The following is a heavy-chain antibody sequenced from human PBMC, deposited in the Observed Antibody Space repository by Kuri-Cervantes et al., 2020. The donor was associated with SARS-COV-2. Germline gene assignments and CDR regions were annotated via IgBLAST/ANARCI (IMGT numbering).Heavy chain of an antibody. J-gene: IGHJ3*02. CDR3: ARAPVSAFDI. CDR1: GGSFSGYY. V-gene: IGHV4-34*01. Sequence: SETLSLTCAFYGGSFSGYYWSWIRQPPGKGLEWIGEINHSGSTNYNPSLKSRVTISVDTSKNQFSLKLSSVTAADTAVYYCARAPVSAFDIWGQGTMVTDSS. CDR2: INHSGST.